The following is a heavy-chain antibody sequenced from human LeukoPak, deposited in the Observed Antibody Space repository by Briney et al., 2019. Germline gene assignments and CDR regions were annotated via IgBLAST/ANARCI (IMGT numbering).Heavy chain of an antibody. CDR3: ARVPAHIVVVTAIAYMDV. Sequence: GGSLRLSCAAPGFTFSSYWMSWVRQAPGKGLEWVANIKQDGSEKYYVDSVKGRFTISRDNAKNSLYLQMNSLRAEDTAVYYCARVPAHIVVVTAIAYMDVWGKGTTVTVSS. D-gene: IGHD2-21*02. J-gene: IGHJ6*03. V-gene: IGHV3-7*01. CDR1: GFTFSSYW. CDR2: IKQDGSEK.